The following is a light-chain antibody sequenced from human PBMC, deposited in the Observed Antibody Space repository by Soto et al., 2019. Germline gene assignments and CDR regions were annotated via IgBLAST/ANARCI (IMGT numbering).Light chain of an antibody. V-gene: IGKV3-20*01. J-gene: IGKJ4*01. Sequence: EIVLTQSPGTLSLSPGERATLSCRASQSITNNYLAWYQQKPGRAHRLLIYGASSRATGLPARFSGSGSGTDFTLTISRLEPEDFAMYYCQQYGYLVTFGGGTKVEIK. CDR3: QQYGYLVT. CDR2: GAS. CDR1: QSITNNY.